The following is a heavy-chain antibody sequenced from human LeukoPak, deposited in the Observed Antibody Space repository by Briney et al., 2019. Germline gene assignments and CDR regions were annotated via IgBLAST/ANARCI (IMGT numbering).Heavy chain of an antibody. Sequence: GGSLRLSCAASGFTFSDYYMSWIRQAPGKGLEWVSYISSSGSTIYYTDSVKGRFTIFRDNAKNSLYLQMNSLRAEDTAVYYCARQRSGDPGAFDIWGQGTMVTVSS. V-gene: IGHV3-11*04. J-gene: IGHJ3*02. CDR2: ISSSGSTI. CDR1: GFTFSDYY. D-gene: IGHD3-10*01. CDR3: ARQRSGDPGAFDI.